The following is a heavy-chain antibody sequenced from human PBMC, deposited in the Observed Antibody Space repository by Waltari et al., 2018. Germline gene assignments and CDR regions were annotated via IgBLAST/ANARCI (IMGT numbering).Heavy chain of an antibody. V-gene: IGHV3-30-3*01. J-gene: IGHJ4*02. CDR1: GFTFSSYA. CDR3: AREGTVQGVFDY. D-gene: IGHD3-10*01. CDR2: ISYDGSNK. Sequence: QVQLVESGGGVVQPGRSLRLSCAASGFTFSSYAMHWVRQAPGKGLEWVAVISYDGSNKYYADSVKGRFTISRDNSKNTLYLQMNSLRAEDTAVYYCAREGTVQGVFDYWGQGTLVTVSS.